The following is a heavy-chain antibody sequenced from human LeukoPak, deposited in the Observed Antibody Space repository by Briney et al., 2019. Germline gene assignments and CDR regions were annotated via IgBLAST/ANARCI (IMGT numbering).Heavy chain of an antibody. D-gene: IGHD3-9*01. CDR3: ARDLTQTLAGPDSN. Sequence: ASVKVSCKASGYTFTGYYMHWVRQAPGQGLEWMGWISAYNGNTNYAQKLQGRVTMTTDTSTSTAYMELRSLRSDDTAVYYCARDLTQTLAGPDSNWGQGTLVTVSS. J-gene: IGHJ4*02. V-gene: IGHV1-18*04. CDR2: ISAYNGNT. CDR1: GYTFTGYY.